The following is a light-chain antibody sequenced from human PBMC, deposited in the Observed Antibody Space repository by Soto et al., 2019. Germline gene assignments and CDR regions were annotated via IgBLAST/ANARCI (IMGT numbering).Light chain of an antibody. J-gene: IGLJ2*01. CDR3: RTWGTGIVI. Sequence: QPVLTQSPSASASLGASVKLTCTLSSGHSNYAIAWHQQQPEKGPRYLMKLNSDGRHSKGDGIPDRFSGSSSGAERYLTISCLQSEDEADYYCRTWGTGIVIFGGGTKLTVL. CDR2: LNSDGRH. V-gene: IGLV4-69*01. CDR1: SGHSNYA.